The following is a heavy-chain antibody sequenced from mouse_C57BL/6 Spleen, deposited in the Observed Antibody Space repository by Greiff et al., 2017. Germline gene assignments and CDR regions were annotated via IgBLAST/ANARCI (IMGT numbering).Heavy chain of an antibody. D-gene: IGHD2-4*01. V-gene: IGHV1-7*01. CDR1: GYTFTSYW. CDR2: INPSSGYT. Sequence: QVQLKQSGAELAKPGASVKLSCKASGYTFTSYWMHWVKQRPGQGLEWIGYINPSSGYTKYNQKFKDKATLTADKSSSTAYMQLSSLTYEDSAVYYCAISGKSDYGQFAYWGQGTLVTVSA. J-gene: IGHJ3*01. CDR3: AISGKSDYGQFAY.